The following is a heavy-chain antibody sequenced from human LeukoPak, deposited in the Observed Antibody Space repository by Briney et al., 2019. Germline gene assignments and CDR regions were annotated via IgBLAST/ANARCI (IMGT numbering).Heavy chain of an antibody. V-gene: IGHV3-21*01. CDR3: ARDARGYYYDSSGYYP. Sequence: GGSLRLSCAASGFTFSSYSMNWVRQAPGKGLEWVSSISSSSSYIYYADSVKGQFTISRDNAKNSLYLQMNSLRAEDTAVYYCARDARGYYYDSSGYYPWGQGTLVTVSS. D-gene: IGHD3-22*01. CDR2: ISSSSSYI. J-gene: IGHJ5*02. CDR1: GFTFSSYS.